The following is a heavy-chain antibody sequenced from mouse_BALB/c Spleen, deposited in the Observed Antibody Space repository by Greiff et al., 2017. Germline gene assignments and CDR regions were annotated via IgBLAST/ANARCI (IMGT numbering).Heavy chain of an antibody. Sequence: EVKLMESGGGLVQPGGSRKLSCAASGFTFSSFGMHWVRQAPEKGLEWVAYISSGSSTIYYADTVKGRFTISRDNPKNTLYLEMSSLRSEDTAMYYCARVHYPYAMDYWGQGTSVTVSS. J-gene: IGHJ4*01. V-gene: IGHV5-17*02. CDR1: GFTFSSFG. CDR2: ISSGSSTI. CDR3: ARVHYPYAMDY. D-gene: IGHD1-2*01.